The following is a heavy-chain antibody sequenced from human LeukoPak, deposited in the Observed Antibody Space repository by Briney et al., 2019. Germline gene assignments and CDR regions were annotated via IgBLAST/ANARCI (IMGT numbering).Heavy chain of an antibody. V-gene: IGHV4-39*01. J-gene: IGHJ3*02. Sequence: SETLSLTCTVSGGSISSSTNYWGWIRQPPGKGLEWIGSINYSGSASYNPSLKSRVTISVDTSKNQFSLKLSSVTAADTAVYYCASPYYYDSSGYTDAFDIWGQGTMVTVSS. CDR1: GGSISSSTNY. CDR3: ASPYYYDSSGYTDAFDI. CDR2: INYSGSA. D-gene: IGHD3-22*01.